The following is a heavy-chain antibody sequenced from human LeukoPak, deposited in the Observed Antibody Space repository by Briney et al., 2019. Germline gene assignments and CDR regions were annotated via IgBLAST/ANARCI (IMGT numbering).Heavy chain of an antibody. J-gene: IGHJ4*02. CDR2: ISYDGSNK. CDR1: GYTLTELS. CDR3: ARDMYYDILTGPDY. D-gene: IGHD3-9*01. V-gene: IGHV3-30-3*01. Sequence: SCKVSGYTLTELSMHWVRQAPGKGLEWVAVISYDGSNKYYADSVKGRFTISRDNSKNTLYLQMNSLRAEDTAVYYCARDMYYDILTGPDYWGQGTLVTVSS.